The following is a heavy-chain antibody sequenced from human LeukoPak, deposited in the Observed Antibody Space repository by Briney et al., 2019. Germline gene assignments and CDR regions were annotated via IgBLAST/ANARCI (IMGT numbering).Heavy chain of an antibody. CDR3: ARDNSEQQWLYYYYMDV. Sequence: ASVKVSCKASGYTFTGYYMHWVRQAPGQGLEWMGWINPNSGGTNYAQKFQGRVTMTRDTTISTAYMELSRLRSDDTAVYYCARDNSEQQWLYYYYMDVWGKGTTVTVSS. V-gene: IGHV1-2*02. J-gene: IGHJ6*03. CDR2: INPNSGGT. CDR1: GYTFTGYY. D-gene: IGHD6-19*01.